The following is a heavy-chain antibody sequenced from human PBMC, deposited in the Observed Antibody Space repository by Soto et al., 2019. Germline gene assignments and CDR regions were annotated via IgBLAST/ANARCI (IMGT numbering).Heavy chain of an antibody. Sequence: QVQLVQSGAEVKKPGASVKVSCKASGYTFTSYAISWVRQAPGQGLEWMGWISAYNGNTNYAQKLQGIGTMTTVTSSITAYLGLRSLRSDDTALYYFARDLPQVDYWGQGTLVTVSS. CDR3: ARDLPQVDY. J-gene: IGHJ4*02. CDR1: GYTFTSYA. CDR2: ISAYNGNT. V-gene: IGHV1-18*01.